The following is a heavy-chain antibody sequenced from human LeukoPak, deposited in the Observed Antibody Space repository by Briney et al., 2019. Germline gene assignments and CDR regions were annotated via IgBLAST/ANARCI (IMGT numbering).Heavy chain of an antibody. CDR1: GGSISSSSYY. J-gene: IGHJ6*03. Sequence: KASETLSLTCTVSGGSISSSSYYRGWIRQPPGKGLEWIGSIYYSGSTYYNPSLKSRVTISVDTSKNQFSLKLSSVTAADTAVYYCARTSITTNSGYNKFRYYYYMDVWGKGTTVTVSS. CDR3: ARTSITTNSGYNKFRYYYYMDV. CDR2: IYYSGST. D-gene: IGHD5-12*01. V-gene: IGHV4-39*01.